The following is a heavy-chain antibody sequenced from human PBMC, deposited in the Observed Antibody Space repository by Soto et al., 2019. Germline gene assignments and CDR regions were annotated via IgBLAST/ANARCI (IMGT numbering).Heavy chain of an antibody. J-gene: IGHJ6*02. Sequence: QVQLQESGPGLVKPSETLSLTCIVSGGSISTHYWSWIRQPAGKGLEWIGRIYTSGNNYDHPSLKSRGTMSAGTSNNQFSLKMTSVTAEDTAVYYCVREAEGGGYCSGGGCYGLDVLGQGTTVTFSS. CDR3: VREAEGGGYCSGGGCYGLDV. V-gene: IGHV4-4*07. D-gene: IGHD2-15*01. CDR1: GGSISTHY. CDR2: IYTSGNN.